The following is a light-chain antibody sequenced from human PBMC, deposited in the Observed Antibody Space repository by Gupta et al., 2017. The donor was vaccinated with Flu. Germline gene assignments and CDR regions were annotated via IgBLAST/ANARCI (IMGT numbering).Light chain of an antibody. Sequence: GKSVTITCTGTSSESGSLNLDSWYQENPAKAPKVIIFEGTEGPSGVLDGFSAAKSGNTASLTVTGRQAEDEDDDFCGANGNNRGFGGGTKLTV. V-gene: IGLV2-8*01. CDR3: GANGNNRG. J-gene: IGLJ2*01. CDR2: EGT. CDR1: SSESGSLNL.